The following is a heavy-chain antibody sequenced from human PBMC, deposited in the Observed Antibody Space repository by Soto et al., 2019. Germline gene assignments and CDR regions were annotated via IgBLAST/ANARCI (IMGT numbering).Heavy chain of an antibody. V-gene: IGHV3-23*01. D-gene: IGHD3-10*01. CDR2: FTRNGNT. CDR3: AREFAPGSPNYDY. J-gene: IGHJ4*02. CDR1: GFTFSNYA. Sequence: QPGGSLRLSCAASGFTFSNYAMSWVRQPPGKGLEWVSTFTRNGNTYYADSVKGRFTISRDNSKNTLSLQMDSLRAEDTAVYYCAREFAPGSPNYDYWGLGTLVTVSS.